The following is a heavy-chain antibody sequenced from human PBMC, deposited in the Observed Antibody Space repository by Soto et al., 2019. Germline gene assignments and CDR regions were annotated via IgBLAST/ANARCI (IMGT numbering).Heavy chain of an antibody. J-gene: IGHJ6*02. CDR2: INPNSGGT. D-gene: IGHD4-17*01. CDR3: ATTTVTTLNYYYYGMDV. Sequence: GASVKVSCKASGYTFTGYYMHWVRQAPGQGLEWMGWINPNSGGTNYAQKFQGWVTMTRDTSMSTAYMELSSLRSEDTAVYYCATTTVTTLNYYYYGMDVWGQGTRVTVSS. V-gene: IGHV1-2*04. CDR1: GYTFTGYY.